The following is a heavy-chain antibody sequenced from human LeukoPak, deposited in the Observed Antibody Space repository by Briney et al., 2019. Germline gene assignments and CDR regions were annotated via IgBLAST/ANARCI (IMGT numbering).Heavy chain of an antibody. CDR3: AKDSFVATTSYLDS. CDR2: IDWDGGIT. V-gene: IGHV3-43*01. D-gene: IGHD1-26*01. Sequence: GGSLRLSCAASGVTFEDFSMHWVRQVPGKGLEWISLIDWDGGITYYADSVKGRFTVSRDNSKSSLYLHLNSLTPEDTAFYYCAKDSFVATTSYLDSWGQGTLVTVSS. CDR1: GVTFEDFS. J-gene: IGHJ4*02.